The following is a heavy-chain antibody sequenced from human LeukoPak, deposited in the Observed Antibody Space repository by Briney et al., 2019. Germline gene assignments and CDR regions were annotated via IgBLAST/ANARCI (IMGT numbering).Heavy chain of an antibody. Sequence: GGSLRLSCAASGFTFSSFEMNWVRQAPGKGLEWVSYISSSGNTMYYADSVKGRFTISRDNAKNSLYLQMNSLRAEDTAVYYCARDLNWETYWGQGTLVTVSS. D-gene: IGHD7-27*01. CDR1: GFTFSSFE. J-gene: IGHJ4*02. V-gene: IGHV3-48*03. CDR3: ARDLNWETY. CDR2: ISSSGNTM.